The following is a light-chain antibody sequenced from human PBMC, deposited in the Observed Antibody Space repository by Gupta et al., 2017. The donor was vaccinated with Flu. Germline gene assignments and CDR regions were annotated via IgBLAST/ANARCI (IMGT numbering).Light chain of an antibody. V-gene: IGKV3-15*01. J-gene: IGKJ1*01. CDR3: QQCNNWPRT. CDR2: GAS. CDR1: QCVRSN. Sequence: VMTQSPSSLSVSRGERATLSCRASQCVRSNLAWYQQKPGQAPMLLIYGASTRATGIPARFSGSGSGTEFTLTISSPQSEDVAVYYCQQCNNWPRTFGQGTKVEIK.